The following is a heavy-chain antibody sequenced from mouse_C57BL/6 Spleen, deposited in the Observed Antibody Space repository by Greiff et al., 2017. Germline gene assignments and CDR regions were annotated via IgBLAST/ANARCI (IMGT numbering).Heavy chain of an antibody. V-gene: IGHV1-81*01. J-gene: IGHJ3*01. Sequence: VQLQQSGAELARPGASVKLSCKASGYTFTSYGISWVKQRTGQGLEWIGEIYPRSGNTYYNEKFKGKATLTADKSSSTAYMELRSLTSEDSAVYFCARHYDYGAFAYWGQGTLVTVSA. CDR1: GYTFTSYG. D-gene: IGHD2-4*01. CDR2: IYPRSGNT. CDR3: ARHYDYGAFAY.